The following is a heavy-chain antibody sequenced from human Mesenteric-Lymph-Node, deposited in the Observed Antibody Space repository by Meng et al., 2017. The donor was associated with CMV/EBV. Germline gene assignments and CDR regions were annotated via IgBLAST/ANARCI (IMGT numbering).Heavy chain of an antibody. J-gene: IGHJ4*02. V-gene: IGHV1-46*01. CDR2: INPSGGTI. D-gene: IGHD2-2*01. Sequence: ASAKVSCKASGYAFTSYYMHWVRQAPGQGLEWMGIINPSGGTISNEQKFQGRVTLTKDTSTSTVYMELSSLIYEDTAVYYCARVAGYCGSTICYVGPYDYWGQGTLVTVSS. CDR1: GYAFTSYY. CDR3: ARVAGYCGSTICYVGPYDY.